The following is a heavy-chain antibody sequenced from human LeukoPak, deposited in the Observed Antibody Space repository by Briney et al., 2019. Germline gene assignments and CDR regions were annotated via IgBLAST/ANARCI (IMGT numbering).Heavy chain of an antibody. V-gene: IGHV3-30*04. CDR3: ASGSGVIAAAGSDY. CDR2: ISYDGSNK. Sequence: GGSLRLSCAASGFTFSSYAMHWVRQAPGKGLEWVAVISYDGSNKYYADSVKGRFTISRDNAKNSLYLQMNSLRAEDTAVYYCASGSGVIAAAGSDYWGQGTLVTVSS. J-gene: IGHJ4*02. D-gene: IGHD6-13*01. CDR1: GFTFSSYA.